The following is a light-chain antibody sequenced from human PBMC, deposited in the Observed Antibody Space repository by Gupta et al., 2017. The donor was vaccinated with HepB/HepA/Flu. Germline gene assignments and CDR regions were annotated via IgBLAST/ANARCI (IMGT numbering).Light chain of an antibody. CDR2: AAS. J-gene: IGKJ1*01. CDR1: QNIDNF. CDR3: QQTNNSPWT. V-gene: IGKV1-39*01. Sequence: DIQMTQSPSSLSASVGDRVTITCRASQNIDNFLNWYQQKPGKAPNLLIHAASSLHSGVPSRFSGSGSGTDFTLTISRLQPEDSATFYCQQTNNSPWTFGQGTKVEIK.